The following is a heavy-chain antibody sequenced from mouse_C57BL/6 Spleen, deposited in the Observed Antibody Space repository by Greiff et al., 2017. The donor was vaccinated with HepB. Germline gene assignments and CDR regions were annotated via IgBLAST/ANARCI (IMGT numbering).Heavy chain of an antibody. J-gene: IGHJ3*01. Sequence: VQLQQSGPELVKPGASVKMSCKASGCTFTDYNMHWVKQSHGKSLEWIGYINPNNGGTSYNQKFKGKATLTVNKSSSTAYMELRSLTSEDSAVYYCARGDYYGSSQFAYWGQGTLVTVSA. CDR2: INPNNGGT. V-gene: IGHV1-22*01. D-gene: IGHD1-1*01. CDR1: GCTFTDYN. CDR3: ARGDYYGSSQFAY.